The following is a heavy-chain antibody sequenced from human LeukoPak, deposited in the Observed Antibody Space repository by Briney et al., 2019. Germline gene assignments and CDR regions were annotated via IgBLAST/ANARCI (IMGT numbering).Heavy chain of an antibody. J-gene: IGHJ4*02. CDR1: VFTFSSYW. D-gene: IGHD5-12*01. Sequence: GGSLRLSCAASVFTFSSYWMSWVRPAPGKGLGWVANIKHDGSEKYYVASVKGRFTISKDNAKNSVFLQMNDRRGEDTAVYYCVKGRGGYVKYKTFDYWGQGTLVTVSS. CDR3: VKGRGGYVKYKTFDY. V-gene: IGHV3-7*01. CDR2: IKHDGSEK.